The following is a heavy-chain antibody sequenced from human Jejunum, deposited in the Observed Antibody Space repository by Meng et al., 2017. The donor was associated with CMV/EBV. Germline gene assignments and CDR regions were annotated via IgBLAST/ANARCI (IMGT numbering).Heavy chain of an antibody. CDR1: FSSFG. V-gene: IGHV3-30*18. CDR2: IPSDGSTK. CDR3: AKQITVTNYYYYYAMDV. D-gene: IGHD4-11*01. J-gene: IGHJ6*02. Sequence: FSSFGLHWVRQAPGKGLEWVAVIPSDGSTKPYADSVKGRFTISRDNSKNTLYLQMNSLRAEDTAVYYCAKQITVTNYYYYYAMDVWGQGTTVTVSS.